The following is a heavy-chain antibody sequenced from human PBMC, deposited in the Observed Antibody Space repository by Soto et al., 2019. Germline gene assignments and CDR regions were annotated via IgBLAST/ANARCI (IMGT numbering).Heavy chain of an antibody. CDR3: ERDVVAMIVDY. CDR1: GFTFSDYY. V-gene: IGHV3-11*01. J-gene: IGHJ4*02. D-gene: IGHD3-22*01. CDR2: ISSSGSTI. Sequence: GGSLRLSCAASGFTFSDYYMSWIRQAPGKGLEWVSYISSSGSTIYYADSVKGRFTISRDNAKNSLYLQMNSLRAEDTAVYYCERDVVAMIVDYWGQVTMVTVSS.